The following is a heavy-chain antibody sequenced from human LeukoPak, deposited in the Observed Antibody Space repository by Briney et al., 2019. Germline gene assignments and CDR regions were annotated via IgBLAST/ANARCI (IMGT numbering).Heavy chain of an antibody. V-gene: IGHV3-33*06. CDR2: IWYDGSNK. J-gene: IGHJ3*02. Sequence: PGRSLRLSCAASGFTFSSYGMHWVRQAPGKGLEWVAVIWYDGSNKYYADSVKGRFTISRDNSKNTLYLQMNSLRAEDTAVYYCAKGVHYYDSSGSTFDIWGQGTMVTVSS. CDR3: AKGVHYYDSSGSTFDI. D-gene: IGHD3-22*01. CDR1: GFTFSSYG.